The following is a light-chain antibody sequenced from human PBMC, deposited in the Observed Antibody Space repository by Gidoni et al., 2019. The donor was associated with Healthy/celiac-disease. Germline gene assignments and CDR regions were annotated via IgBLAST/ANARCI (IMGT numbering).Light chain of an antibody. Sequence: QSALTQPASVSGSPGQSITISCTGTSSDVGGYKYVSGYQQYPGKAPKLMIYEVSNRPSGVSNRFSGSKSGNTASLTISGLRAEDEADYYCSSYTSSNTPWVFGGGTKLTVL. CDR2: EVS. V-gene: IGLV2-14*01. J-gene: IGLJ3*02. CDR1: SSDVGGYKY. CDR3: SSYTSSNTPWV.